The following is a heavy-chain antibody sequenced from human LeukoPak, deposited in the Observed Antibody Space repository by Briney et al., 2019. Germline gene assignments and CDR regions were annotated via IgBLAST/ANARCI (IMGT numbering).Heavy chain of an antibody. CDR3: ARDGGGYCNSSSCYGGAFDI. D-gene: IGHD2-2*01. Sequence: GGSLRLSCAASTFTVSTNYMSWVRQAPGKGLEWVSLISSGGSTYYSDSVKGGFTISRDNSRNTLYLQMNTLRAEDTAVYYCARDGGGYCNSSSCYGGAFDIWGQGTMVTVSS. CDR1: TFTVSTNY. CDR2: ISSGGST. J-gene: IGHJ3*02. V-gene: IGHV3-53*01.